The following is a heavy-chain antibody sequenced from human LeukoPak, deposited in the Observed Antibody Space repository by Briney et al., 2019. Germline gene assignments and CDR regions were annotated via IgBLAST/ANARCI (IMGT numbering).Heavy chain of an antibody. J-gene: IGHJ4*02. CDR1: GFTFSKYS. CDR3: ARVGRYSDWLSTPWDY. Sequence: GGSLRLSCAASGFTFSKYSKNWFRQAPGKGLEWVSSISASTYYIYYADSVKGRFTVSRDNAKNSLYLQMSSLRAEDTAVYYCARVGRYSDWLSTPWDYWGQGTLVTVSS. D-gene: IGHD3-9*01. V-gene: IGHV3-21*01. CDR2: ISASTYYI.